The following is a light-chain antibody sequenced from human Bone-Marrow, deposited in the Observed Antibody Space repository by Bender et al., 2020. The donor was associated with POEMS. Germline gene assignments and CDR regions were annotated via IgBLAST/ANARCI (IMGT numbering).Light chain of an antibody. J-gene: IGLJ2*01. CDR2: EVS. CDR1: SSDVGDFDS. Sequence: QSALTQPASVSGSPGQSITISCTGTSSDVGDFDSVSWYQQHPGKAPKLMIYEVSYRPSGVSNRFSGSKSGNTASLTISGLQAEDEGYYYCSSETGTRTLVVFGGGTKLTVL. V-gene: IGLV2-14*01. CDR3: SSETGTRTLVV.